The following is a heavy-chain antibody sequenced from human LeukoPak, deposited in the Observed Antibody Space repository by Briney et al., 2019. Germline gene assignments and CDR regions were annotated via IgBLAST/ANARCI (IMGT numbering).Heavy chain of an antibody. J-gene: IGHJ1*01. Sequence: PGGSLRLSCAASGFTFSSYGMHWVRQAPGKGLEWVAFIRYDGSNKYYADSVKGRFTISRDNSRNTLYLQMNSLRAEDTAVYYCAKDPLYHIVVPRGFQHWGQGTLVTVSS. CDR1: GFTFSSYG. CDR3: AKDPLYHIVVPRGFQH. D-gene: IGHD2-21*01. V-gene: IGHV3-30*02. CDR2: IRYDGSNK.